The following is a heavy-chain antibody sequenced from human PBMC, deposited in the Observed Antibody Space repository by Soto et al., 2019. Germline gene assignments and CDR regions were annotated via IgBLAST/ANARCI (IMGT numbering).Heavy chain of an antibody. V-gene: IGHV4-61*01. CDR3: ARDPGYCSSTSCFDWFDP. Sequence: SETLSLTCTVSGGSVSSGSYYWSLIRQPPEKGLEWIGYIYYSGSTNYNPSLKSRVTISVDTSKNQFSLKLSAVTAADTAVYYCARDPGYCSSTSCFDWFDPGGQGTLVTVSS. D-gene: IGHD2-2*01. J-gene: IGHJ5*02. CDR1: GGSVSSGSYY. CDR2: IYYSGST.